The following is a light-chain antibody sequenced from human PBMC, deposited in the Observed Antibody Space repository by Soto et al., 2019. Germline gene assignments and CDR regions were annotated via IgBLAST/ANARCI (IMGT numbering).Light chain of an antibody. CDR2: DVS. J-gene: IGLJ1*01. CDR3: CSYAGSYTLYV. V-gene: IGLV2-11*01. CDR1: SSDVGGYNY. Sequence: QSALTQPRSVSGSPGQSVTISCTRTSSDVGGYNYVSWYQQHPGKAPKLMIYDVSKRPSGVPDRFSGSKSGNTASLTISGLQAEDEADYYCCSYAGSYTLYVFGTWTKVTVL.